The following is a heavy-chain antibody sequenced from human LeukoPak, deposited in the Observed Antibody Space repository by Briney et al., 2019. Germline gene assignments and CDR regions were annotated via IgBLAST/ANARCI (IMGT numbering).Heavy chain of an antibody. J-gene: IGHJ3*02. CDR3: ARSMFYGSGTYYNEAFDI. Sequence: SETLSLTCTVSGDSISSGSYYWSWIRQPAGKGLEWVGRIYTSGSTNYNPSLKSRVTISVDTSKNQFSLKLNSVTAADTAVYYCARSMFYGSGTYYNEAFDIWGQGTMVTVSS. CDR1: GDSISSGSYY. V-gene: IGHV4-61*02. D-gene: IGHD3-10*01. CDR2: IYTSGST.